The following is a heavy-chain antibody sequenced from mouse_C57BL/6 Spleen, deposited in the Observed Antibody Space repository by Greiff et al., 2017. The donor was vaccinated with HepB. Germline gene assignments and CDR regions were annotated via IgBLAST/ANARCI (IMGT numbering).Heavy chain of an antibody. Sequence: QVQLQQPGAELVRPGTSVKLSCKASGYTFTSYWMHWVKQRPGQGLEWIGVIDPSDSYTNYNQKFKGKATLTVDTSSSTAYMQLSSLTSEDSAVYYCARGDYGSSYVGGNDFDYWGQGTTLTVSS. CDR2: IDPSDSYT. CDR3: ARGDYGSSYVGGNDFDY. CDR1: GYTFTSYW. D-gene: IGHD1-1*01. J-gene: IGHJ2*01. V-gene: IGHV1-59*01.